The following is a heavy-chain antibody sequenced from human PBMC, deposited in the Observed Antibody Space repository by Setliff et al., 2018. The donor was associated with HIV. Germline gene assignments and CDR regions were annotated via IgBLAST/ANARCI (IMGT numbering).Heavy chain of an antibody. CDR3: ARDWDQWLVRLFDY. D-gene: IGHD6-19*01. CDR2: ISGSGDST. CDR1: GFTFGSYA. Sequence: GGSLRLSCAPSGFTFGSYAMSWVRQAPGKGLEWVSVISGSGDSTFYADSLKGRFTISRDNAKNSLYLQMNSLRAEDTAVYYCARDWDQWLVRLFDYWGQGTLVTVSS. V-gene: IGHV3-23*01. J-gene: IGHJ4*02.